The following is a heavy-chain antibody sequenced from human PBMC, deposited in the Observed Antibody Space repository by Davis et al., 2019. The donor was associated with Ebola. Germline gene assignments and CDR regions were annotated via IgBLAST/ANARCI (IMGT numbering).Heavy chain of an antibody. V-gene: IGHV1-69*02. D-gene: IGHD3-22*01. CDR2: IIPILGIA. CDR3: ASSMIVVPPHY. J-gene: IGHJ4*02. CDR1: GGTFSSYT. Sequence: SVKVSCKASGGTFSSYTISWVRQSPGQGLEWMGRIIPILGIASYAQKFQGRVTMTRDTSTSTVYMELSSLRSEDTAVYYCASSMIVVPPHYWGQGTLVTVSS.